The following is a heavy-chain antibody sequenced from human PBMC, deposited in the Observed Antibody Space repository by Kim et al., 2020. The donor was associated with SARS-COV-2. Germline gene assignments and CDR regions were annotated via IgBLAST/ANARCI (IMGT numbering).Heavy chain of an antibody. V-gene: IGHV3-30*18. D-gene: IGHD1-26*01. J-gene: IGHJ4*01. CDR1: GFTFSIYA. CDR2: ISNDGRNI. CDR3: AKDGSAGSADYYFDY. Sequence: GGSLRLSCATSGFTFSIYAMHWVHQAPGKGLEWVAVISNDGRNIYSADSVKGRFTISRDNSRTTLYLQMNSLKVEDTAVYYCAKDGSAGSADYYFDYWG.